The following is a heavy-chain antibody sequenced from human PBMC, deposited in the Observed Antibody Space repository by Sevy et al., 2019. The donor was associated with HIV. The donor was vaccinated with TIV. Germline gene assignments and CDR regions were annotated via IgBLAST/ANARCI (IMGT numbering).Heavy chain of an antibody. V-gene: IGHV4-59*13. D-gene: IGHD6-13*01. Sequence: SETLSLTCTVSGGSISSYYWSWIRQPPGKGLEWIGYIYYSGSTNYNPSLKSRVTISVDTSKNQFSLKLSSVTAADTAVYYCARVNSSWKHYFDYWGQGTLVTVSS. CDR3: ARVNSSWKHYFDY. J-gene: IGHJ4*02. CDR1: GGSISSYY. CDR2: IYYSGST.